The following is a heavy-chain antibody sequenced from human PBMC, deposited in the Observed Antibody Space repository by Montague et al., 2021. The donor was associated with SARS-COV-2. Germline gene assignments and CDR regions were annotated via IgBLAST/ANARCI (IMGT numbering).Heavy chain of an antibody. J-gene: IGHJ6*02. CDR2: IYYSGST. CDR3: ARYTRQIRLIVFDYGMDV. D-gene: IGHD3-16*02. V-gene: IGHV4-59*01. CDR1: GGSISSYY. Sequence: SETLSLTCTVSGGSISSYYWSWIWQPPRTGLELIWYIYYSGSTNSNPSLTRRVPISVDTSKNQFSLKLSPVTAADTAVSYCARYTRQIRLIVFDYGMDVWGQGTTVTVSS.